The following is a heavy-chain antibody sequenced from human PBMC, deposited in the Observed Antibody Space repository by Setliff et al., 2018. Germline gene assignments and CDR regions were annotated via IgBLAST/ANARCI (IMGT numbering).Heavy chain of an antibody. CDR2: INPNSGGT. CDR3: ARDLVVPYYYYYMDV. D-gene: IGHD6-6*01. Sequence: ASVKVSCKASGYTFTGYYMHWVRQAPGQGLEWMGWINPNSGGTNYAQKFQGRVTMTRDTSISTVYMELSRLRSDDTAVYYCARDLVVPYYYYYMDVWGKGTTVTVSS. V-gene: IGHV1-2*02. CDR1: GYTFTGYY. J-gene: IGHJ6*03.